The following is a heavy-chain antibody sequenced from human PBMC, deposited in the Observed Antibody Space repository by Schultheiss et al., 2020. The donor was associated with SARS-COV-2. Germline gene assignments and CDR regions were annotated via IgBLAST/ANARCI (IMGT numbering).Heavy chain of an antibody. D-gene: IGHD6-6*01. V-gene: IGHV3-48*04. CDR1: GFTFNNYS. CDR2: ISSSGSTI. Sequence: GGSLRPSCAASGFTFNNYSMNWVRQAPGKGLEWVSYISSSGSTIYYADSVKGRFTISRDNAKNSLYLQMNSLRAEDTAVYYCARNAARLITRAQFDYWGQGTLVTVSS. CDR3: ARNAARLITRAQFDY. J-gene: IGHJ4*02.